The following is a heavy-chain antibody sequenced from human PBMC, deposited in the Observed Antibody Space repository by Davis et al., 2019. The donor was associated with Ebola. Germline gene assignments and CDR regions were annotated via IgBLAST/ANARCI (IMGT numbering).Heavy chain of an antibody. D-gene: IGHD2-2*01. J-gene: IGHJ3*02. V-gene: IGHV3-23*01. CDR1: GFTFSSYA. CDR3: AREGCSSTSCYAWAFDI. CDR2: ISGSGGST. Sequence: PGGSLRLSCAASGFTFSSYAMSWVRQAPGKGLEWVSAISGSGGSTYYADSVKGRFTISRDNSKNTLYLQMNSLRAEDTAVYYCAREGCSSTSCYAWAFDIWGQGTMVTVSS.